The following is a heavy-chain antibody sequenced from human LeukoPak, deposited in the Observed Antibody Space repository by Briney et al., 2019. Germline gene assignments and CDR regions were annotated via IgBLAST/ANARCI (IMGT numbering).Heavy chain of an antibody. Sequence: GGSLRLSCAASGFTFSSYAMSWVRQAPGKGLEWVSVFSGNGESTDYADSVKGRFTISRDNSKNALYLQMNSLRAEDTAVYYCAIIPRAAAGPSARSPFHYWGQGTLVTVSS. V-gene: IGHV3-23*01. CDR1: GFTFSSYA. D-gene: IGHD6-13*01. CDR3: AIIPRAAAGPSARSPFHY. CDR2: FSGNGEST. J-gene: IGHJ4*02.